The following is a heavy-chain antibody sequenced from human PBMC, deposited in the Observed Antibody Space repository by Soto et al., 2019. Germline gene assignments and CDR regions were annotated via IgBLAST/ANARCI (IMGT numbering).Heavy chain of an antibody. Sequence: EVQLLESGGGLVRPGGSLRLSCEISGFTFSSYAMSCVRQAPGKGLEWVASISGGGDIIHYADSVQALFTICRDNGKNTLYLRKSALRAEDTAIYNFASAGVISFHYYMDVWAKGTTVTVSS. J-gene: IGHJ6*03. D-gene: IGHD2-8*01. CDR1: GFTFSSYA. CDR2: ISGGGDII. CDR3: ASAGVISFHYYMDV. V-gene: IGHV3-23*01.